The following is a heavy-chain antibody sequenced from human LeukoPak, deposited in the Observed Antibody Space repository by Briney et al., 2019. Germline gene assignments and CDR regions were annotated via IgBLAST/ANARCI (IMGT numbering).Heavy chain of an antibody. CDR2: IWYDGSNK. CDR1: GFTFSSYG. Sequence: PGRSLRLSCAASGFTFSSYGMHWVRQAPGKGLEWVAVIWYDGSNKYYADSVKGRFTISRDNSKNTLYLQMNSLRAEDTAVYYCARDQLITMIAPLDYWGQGTLVTVSS. J-gene: IGHJ4*02. CDR3: ARDQLITMIAPLDY. V-gene: IGHV3-33*01. D-gene: IGHD3-22*01.